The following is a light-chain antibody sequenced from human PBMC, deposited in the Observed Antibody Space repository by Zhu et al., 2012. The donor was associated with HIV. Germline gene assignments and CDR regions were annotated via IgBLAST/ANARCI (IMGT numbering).Light chain of an antibody. CDR1: QSISDF. CDR3: LQSYSTPYT. J-gene: IGKJ2*01. Sequence: DIQMTQSPSSLSASVGDRVTITCRASQSISDFLSWYQQKPGKAPKLLIYGASILQSGVPSRFSASGFGTDFTLTISSLQPEDFAVYYCLQSYSTPYTFGQGTNLESK. V-gene: IGKV1-39*01. CDR2: GAS.